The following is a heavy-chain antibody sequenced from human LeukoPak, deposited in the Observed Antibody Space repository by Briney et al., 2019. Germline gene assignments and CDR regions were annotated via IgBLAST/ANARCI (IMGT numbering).Heavy chain of an antibody. D-gene: IGHD2-2*02. Sequence: ASVKVSCKASGYTFTNYYMHWVRQAPGQGLEWLGLITPSGGSTWYAQKFQGRVTMTRGMSTSTDYMELSSLRAEDTAVYYCAKEGQDIVVVPAAIYFDYWGQGTLVTVSS. J-gene: IGHJ4*02. V-gene: IGHV1-46*01. CDR2: ITPSGGST. CDR3: AKEGQDIVVVPAAIYFDY. CDR1: GYTFTNYY.